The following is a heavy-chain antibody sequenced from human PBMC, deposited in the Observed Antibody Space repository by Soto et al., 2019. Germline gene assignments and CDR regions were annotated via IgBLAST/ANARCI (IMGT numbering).Heavy chain of an antibody. CDR2: INAGNGNT. CDR3: ATETYSGSYYYYYGMDV. V-gene: IGHV1-3*01. Sequence: ASVKVSCKASGYTFTSYAMHWVRQAPGQRLEWMGWINAGNGNTKYSQKFQGRVTITRDTSASTAYMELSSLRSEDTAVYYCATETYSGSYYYYYGMDVWGQGTTVTVSS. D-gene: IGHD1-26*01. CDR1: GYTFTSYA. J-gene: IGHJ6*02.